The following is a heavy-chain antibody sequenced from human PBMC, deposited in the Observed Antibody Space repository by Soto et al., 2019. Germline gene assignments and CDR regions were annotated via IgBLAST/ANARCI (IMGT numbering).Heavy chain of an antibody. CDR2: ISYSGFT. CDR1: GGSISSGGYY. V-gene: IGHV4-31*03. D-gene: IGHD1-26*01. CDR3: AREDWEHYYFDS. Sequence: PSEILSLTCTVSGGSISSGGYYWSWIRQHPGKGLQWIGYISYSGFTYYNPTLKSRLIISVEASKNQFSLRLGSVTAAETAVYFCAREDWEHYYFDSWGQGTLLTVSS. J-gene: IGHJ4*02.